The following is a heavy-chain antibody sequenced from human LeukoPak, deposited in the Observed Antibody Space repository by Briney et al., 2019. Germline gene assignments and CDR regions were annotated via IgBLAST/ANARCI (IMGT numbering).Heavy chain of an antibody. V-gene: IGHV3-9*01. J-gene: IGHJ5*02. CDR1: GFTFDDYA. D-gene: IGHD3-22*01. CDR3: AKDIGRYYYDSSGYYYP. Sequence: GRSLRLSCAASGFTFDDYAMHWVRQAPGKGLEWVSGISWNSGSIGYADSVKGRFTISRGNAKNSLYLQMNSLRAEDTALYYCAKDIGRYYYDSSGYYYPWGQGTLVTVSS. CDR2: ISWNSGSI.